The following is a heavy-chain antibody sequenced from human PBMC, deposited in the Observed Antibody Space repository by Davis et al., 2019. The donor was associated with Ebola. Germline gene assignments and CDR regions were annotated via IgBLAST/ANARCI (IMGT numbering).Heavy chain of an antibody. V-gene: IGHV3-66*04. J-gene: IGHJ4*02. CDR1: GFTVSSNY. CDR3: VKREAITGSYFDY. D-gene: IGHD1-20*01. Sequence: PGGSLRLSCAASGFTVSSNYMSWVRQAPGKGLEWVSVIYSGGSTYYTDSVKGRFSISRDNSKNILYLQMTSLRAEDTAVYYCVKREAITGSYFDYWGRGTLVTVSS. CDR2: IYSGGST.